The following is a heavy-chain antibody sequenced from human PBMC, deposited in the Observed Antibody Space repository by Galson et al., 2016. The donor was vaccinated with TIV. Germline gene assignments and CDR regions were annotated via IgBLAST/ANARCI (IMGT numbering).Heavy chain of an antibody. D-gene: IGHD3-22*01. CDR2: VHPCGSDT. CDR1: GYTFTSHW. CDR3: ARLVTTGYHFHFFDV. J-gene: IGHJ6*02. Sequence: QSGAEVTKPGDSLNISCQGFGYTFTSHWIAWVRQMPRKGLDWVGIVHPCGSDTTYSPYFQGQVIISTDKSISTAYLPWQRLKASDTAMFYCARLVTTGYHFHFFDVWGQGTTVTVSS. V-gene: IGHV5-51*03.